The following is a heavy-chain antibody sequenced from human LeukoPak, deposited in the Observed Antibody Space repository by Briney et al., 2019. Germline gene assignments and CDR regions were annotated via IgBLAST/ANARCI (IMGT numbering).Heavy chain of an antibody. CDR1: GFTFSSYS. CDR3: AGDIYDWNYFDY. D-gene: IGHD3-16*01. Sequence: GGSLRLSCAASGFTFSSYSMNWVRQAPGKGLEGVSSISSSGSYIYYADSVKGRFTMSRENPKNSMYLQMNSLRAEDTAVYYCAGDIYDWNYFDYWGQGTLVTVPS. V-gene: IGHV3-21*01. CDR2: ISSSGSYI. J-gene: IGHJ4*02.